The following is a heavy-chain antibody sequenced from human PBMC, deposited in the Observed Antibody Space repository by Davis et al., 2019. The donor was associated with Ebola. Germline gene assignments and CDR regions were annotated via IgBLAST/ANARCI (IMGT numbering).Heavy chain of an antibody. J-gene: IGHJ5*02. CDR2: IYPGDSDT. CDR3: ARHGDYGDYVPHDWFDP. D-gene: IGHD4-17*01. CDR1: GYKFSDYW. Sequence: GESLKISCKASGYKFSDYWIGWVRQEPGKGLEWMGIIYPGDSDTRYSPSFQGQVIISADKSISTVYLQWRSLKTSDTAIYYCARHGDYGDYVPHDWFDPWGQGTLVTVSS. V-gene: IGHV5-51*01.